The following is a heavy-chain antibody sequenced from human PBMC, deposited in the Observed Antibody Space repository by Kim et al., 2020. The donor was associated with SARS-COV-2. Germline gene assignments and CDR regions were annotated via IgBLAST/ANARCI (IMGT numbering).Heavy chain of an antibody. Sequence: GGSLRLSCVVSGFTFSNYHMDWVRQTPGKGLEWVSYISSSSSIIYYADSVKGRFTISRDNTKNLLFLQMDNLGAGDTAVYYCARDSGYGGNFDYWGQGTL. J-gene: IGHJ4*02. CDR1: GFTFSNYH. CDR2: ISSSSSII. V-gene: IGHV3-48*04. D-gene: IGHD3-10*01. CDR3: ARDSGYGGNFDY.